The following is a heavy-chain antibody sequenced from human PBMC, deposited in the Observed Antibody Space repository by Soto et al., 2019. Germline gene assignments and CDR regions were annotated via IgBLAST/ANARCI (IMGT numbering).Heavy chain of an antibody. J-gene: IGHJ5*02. Sequence: PSETLSITCTVSGGSISSYYWSWIRQPAGKGLEWIGRIYTSGSTNYNPSLKSRVTMSVDTSKNQFSLKLSSVTAADTAVYYCARGITGTNLDWFDPWGRGTLVTVSS. CDR2: IYTSGST. V-gene: IGHV4-4*07. CDR3: ARGITGTNLDWFDP. D-gene: IGHD1-7*01. CDR1: GGSISSYY.